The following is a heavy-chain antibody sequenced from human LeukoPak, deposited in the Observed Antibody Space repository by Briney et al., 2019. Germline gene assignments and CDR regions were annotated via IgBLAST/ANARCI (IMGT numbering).Heavy chain of an antibody. CDR3: AKDKGGYGDYDFVFDY. V-gene: IGHV3-43*02. CDR2: ISGDGGST. D-gene: IGHD4-17*01. CDR1: GFTFRSYG. Sequence: PGGSLRLSCAASGFTFRSYGMHWVRQAPGKGLEWVSLISGDGGSTYYADSVKGRFTISRDNSKNSLYLQMNSLRTEDTALYYCAKDKGGYGDYDFVFDYWGQGTLVTVSS. J-gene: IGHJ4*02.